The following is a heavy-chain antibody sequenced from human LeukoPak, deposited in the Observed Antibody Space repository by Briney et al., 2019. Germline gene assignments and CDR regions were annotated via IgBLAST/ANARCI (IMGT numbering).Heavy chain of an antibody. Sequence: SETLSLTCTVSGGSINSSDYYWGWIRQPPGKGLEWIGNIYYSGSTYYNPSLISRLTISVDTSRNQYSLELRSVTAADTAIYYCGYSYGYGYYFDYWGQGTPVTVSS. V-gene: IGHV4-39*07. CDR3: GYSYGYGYYFDY. CDR1: GGSINSSDYY. CDR2: IYYSGST. D-gene: IGHD5-18*01. J-gene: IGHJ4*02.